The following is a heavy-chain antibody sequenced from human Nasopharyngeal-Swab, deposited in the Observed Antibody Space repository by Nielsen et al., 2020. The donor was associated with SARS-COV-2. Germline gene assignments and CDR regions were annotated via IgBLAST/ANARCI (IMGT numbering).Heavy chain of an antibody. J-gene: IGHJ3*02. Sequence: VREAPGKGLEWVAVIWYDGSNKYYADSVKGRFTISRDNSKNTLYPQMNSLRAEDTAVYYCAREAGTFRAFDIWGQGTMVTVSS. CDR2: IWYDGSNK. D-gene: IGHD3-16*01. CDR3: AREAGTFRAFDI. V-gene: IGHV3-33*01.